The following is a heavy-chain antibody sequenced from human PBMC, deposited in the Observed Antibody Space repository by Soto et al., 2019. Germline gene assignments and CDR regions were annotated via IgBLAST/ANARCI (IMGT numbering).Heavy chain of an antibody. J-gene: IGHJ6*02. V-gene: IGHV4-59*01. Sequence: SETLSLACTVSGGSISSYYWSWIRQPPGKGLEWIGYIYYSGSTNYNPSLKSRVTISVDTSRNQFSLKLSSVTAADTAVYCCARAELINPDYYYYYGMDVWGQGTTVTVSS. CDR1: GGSISSYY. CDR3: ARAELINPDYYYYYGMDV. D-gene: IGHD1-26*01. CDR2: IYYSGST.